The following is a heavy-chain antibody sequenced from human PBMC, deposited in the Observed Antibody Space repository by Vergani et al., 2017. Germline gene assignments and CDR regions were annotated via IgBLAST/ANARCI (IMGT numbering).Heavy chain of an antibody. CDR1: ADSISSGSYY. CDR2: IYYSGLT. J-gene: IGHJ4*02. CDR3: ASQRPDRLWSPGDFDD. D-gene: IGHD1-14*01. Sequence: QLQLQQSGPGLVKPSETLFLTCTVSADSISSGSYYWGWIRQPPGKSLEWIGSIYYSGLTYYNPTHKSRFAISVATSKNQFSLKVASVTAAAPAVYFWASQRPDRLWSPGDFDDWGKGILVPVSS. V-gene: IGHV4-39*01.